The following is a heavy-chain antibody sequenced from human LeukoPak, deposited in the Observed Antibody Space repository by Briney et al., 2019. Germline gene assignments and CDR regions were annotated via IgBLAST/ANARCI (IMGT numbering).Heavy chain of an antibody. CDR2: IDPNSGDT. D-gene: IGHD5-12*01. CDR3: AREGSGFDYYYFDS. CDR1: GYIFAGYN. Sequence: HGASVKVSCRTSGYIFAGYNMHWVRQAPGQGLEWMGRIDPNSGDTRISQKFQGRVTVTRDTSISIVYMELRGLRSDDTAIYYCAREGSGFDYYYFDSWGQGTLVTVSS. V-gene: IGHV1-2*02. J-gene: IGHJ4*02.